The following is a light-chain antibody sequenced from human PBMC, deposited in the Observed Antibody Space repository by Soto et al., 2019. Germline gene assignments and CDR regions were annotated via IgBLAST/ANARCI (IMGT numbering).Light chain of an antibody. V-gene: IGKV3-11*01. CDR3: QQRSNWPPIT. CDR1: QSVSSY. CDR2: DAS. Sequence: EIVLTQSPVILSLSPGERATLSCRASQSVSSYLAWYQHKPGQAPRLLIYDASNRATGLPARFSGSGSGTDFTLTISSLEPEDFAVYYCQQRSNWPPITFGQGTRLEIK. J-gene: IGKJ5*01.